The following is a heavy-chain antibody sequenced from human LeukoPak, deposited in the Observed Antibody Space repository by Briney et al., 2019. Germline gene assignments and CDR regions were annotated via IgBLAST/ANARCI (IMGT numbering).Heavy chain of an antibody. CDR2: IYYSGST. Sequence: SETLSLTCSVSGGSISSYYWSWIRQPPGKGLEWIGYIYYSGSTYYNPSLKSRVTISVDTSKNQFSLKLSSVTAADTAVYYCAREGRTRGSYSLSPWGQGTLVTVSS. CDR1: GGSISSYY. V-gene: IGHV4-59*04. J-gene: IGHJ5*02. CDR3: AREGRTRGSYSLSP. D-gene: IGHD1-26*01.